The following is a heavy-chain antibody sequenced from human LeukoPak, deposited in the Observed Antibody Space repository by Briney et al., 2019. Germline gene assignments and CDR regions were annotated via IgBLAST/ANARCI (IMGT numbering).Heavy chain of an antibody. CDR1: GGSISSYY. Sequence: SETLSLTCTVSGGSISSYYWSWIRQPAGKGLEWIGRIYTSGSTNYNPSLKSRVTMSVDTSKNQFSLKLSSVTAADTAVYYCARDAVVVPAAISRYYYYYMDVWGKGTTVTVS. CDR2: IYTSGST. CDR3: ARDAVVVPAAISRYYYYYMDV. V-gene: IGHV4-4*07. D-gene: IGHD2-2*02. J-gene: IGHJ6*03.